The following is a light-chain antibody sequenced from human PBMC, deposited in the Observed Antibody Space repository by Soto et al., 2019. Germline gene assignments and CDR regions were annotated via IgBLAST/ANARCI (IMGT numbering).Light chain of an antibody. CDR2: GAS. V-gene: IGKV3-20*01. Sequence: EIVLTQSPVTLSLSPGERATLSCRASQSVSSSYLAWYQQKPGQAPRLLIYGASSRATGIPDRFSGSGSVTDFTLTISRLEPEDFAVYYCHQYDSSPLTFGGGTKVEIK. CDR1: QSVSSSY. CDR3: HQYDSSPLT. J-gene: IGKJ4*01.